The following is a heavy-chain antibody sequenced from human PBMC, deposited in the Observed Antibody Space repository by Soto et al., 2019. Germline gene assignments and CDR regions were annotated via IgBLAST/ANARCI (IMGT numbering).Heavy chain of an antibody. CDR3: ARDMTRTVVPYFEF. V-gene: IGHV1-69*06. D-gene: IGHD1-7*01. CDR1: GGTFSNYV. J-gene: IGHJ4*02. Sequence: SVKVSCKASGGTFSNYVVNWVRQSPGQGLEWMGRIIPISGAANYAQKFQGRVTITADKSTSTSYMELSSLRSEDTAVYYCARDMTRTVVPYFEFWGQGTLVTVSS. CDR2: IIPISGAA.